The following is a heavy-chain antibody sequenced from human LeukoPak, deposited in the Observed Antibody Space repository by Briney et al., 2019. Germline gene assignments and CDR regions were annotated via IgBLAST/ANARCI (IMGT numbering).Heavy chain of an antibody. CDR2: IYTSGST. D-gene: IGHD6-13*01. Sequence: PSETLSLTCTVSGGSISSYYWSWIRQPAGKGLEWIGRIYTSGSTNYNPSLKSRVTMSVDTSKNQFSLKLSSVTAADAAVYYCARMSSSWYGGYFDYWGQGTLVTVSS. V-gene: IGHV4-4*07. J-gene: IGHJ4*02. CDR3: ARMSSSWYGGYFDY. CDR1: GGSISSYY.